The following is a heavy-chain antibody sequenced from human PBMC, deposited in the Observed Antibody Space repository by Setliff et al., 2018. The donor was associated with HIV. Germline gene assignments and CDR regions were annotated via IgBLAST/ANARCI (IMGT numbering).Heavy chain of an antibody. CDR2: LSYWNT. D-gene: IGHD5-18*01. J-gene: IGHJ2*01. CDR3: ARLDSDNPSSSYWFFDL. Sequence: SETLSPHMRCLWWLHQQWWLLLELDPTVTREGPGVDWVHLSYWNTYYNPSLKSRITISLDRSQNHFSLRLTSVAAADTAIYYCARLDSDNPSSSYWFFDLWGRGTLVTVSS. CDR1: WLHQQWWLL. V-gene: IGHV4-30-2*06.